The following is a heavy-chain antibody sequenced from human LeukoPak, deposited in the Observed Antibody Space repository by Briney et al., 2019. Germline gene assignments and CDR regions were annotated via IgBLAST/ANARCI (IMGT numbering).Heavy chain of an antibody. D-gene: IGHD3-10*01. V-gene: IGHV3-30-3*01. CDR1: GFTFNSYA. J-gene: IGHJ4*02. CDR3: ARDPDSYGSGSLHFDY. Sequence: GGSLRLSCAASGFTFNSYAMHWVRQAPGKGLEWVAVISYDGRNKYYADSVKGRFTISRDNSKNTLYLQMNSLRDEDTAVYYCARDPDSYGSGSLHFDYWGQGTLVTVSS. CDR2: ISYDGRNK.